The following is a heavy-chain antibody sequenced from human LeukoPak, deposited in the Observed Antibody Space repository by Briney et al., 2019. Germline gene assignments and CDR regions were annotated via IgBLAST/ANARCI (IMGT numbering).Heavy chain of an antibody. J-gene: IGHJ6*02. Sequence: ASVKVSCKASGYTFTSHYMHWVRQAPGQGLEWMGIINPSGGSTSHAQKFQGRVTMTRDTSTSTVYMELSSLRSEDTAVYYCARAANTYYYYYGMDVWGQGTMVTVSS. CDR1: GYTFTSHY. CDR2: INPSGGST. CDR3: ARAANTYYYYYGMDV. V-gene: IGHV1-46*01.